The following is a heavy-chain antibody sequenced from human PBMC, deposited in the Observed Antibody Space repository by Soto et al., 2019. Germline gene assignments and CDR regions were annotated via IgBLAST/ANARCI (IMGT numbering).Heavy chain of an antibody. CDR3: AIDFRAIKLSHYGMDV. CDR2: INQDGSDG. V-gene: IGHV3-7*01. CDR1: GFSFSSYW. D-gene: IGHD5-12*01. Sequence: GGSLRLSCAASGFSFSSYWMTWVGEARGEGLEGVANINQDGSDGYYVDSVKGRFTISRDNAKNSLFLQMNSLTPDDTAVYYCAIDFRAIKLSHYGMDVWGQGTTVTVSS. J-gene: IGHJ6*02.